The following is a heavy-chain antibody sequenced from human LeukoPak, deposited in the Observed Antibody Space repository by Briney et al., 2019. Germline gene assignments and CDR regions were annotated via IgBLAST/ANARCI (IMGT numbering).Heavy chain of an antibody. Sequence: GGSLRLSCAASGFTVSSNYMSWVRQAPGKGLEWVSVIYSDGSTYYADSVKGRFIFSRDNSKNTLYLQMNSLRAEDTAVYYCAREGWELQDAFDIWGQGTMVTVSS. CDR3: AREGWELQDAFDI. D-gene: IGHD1-26*01. J-gene: IGHJ3*02. CDR2: IYSDGST. V-gene: IGHV3-66*01. CDR1: GFTVSSNY.